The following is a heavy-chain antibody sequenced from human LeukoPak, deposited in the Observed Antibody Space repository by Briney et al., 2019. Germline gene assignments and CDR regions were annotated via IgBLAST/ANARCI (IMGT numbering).Heavy chain of an antibody. D-gene: IGHD3-22*01. V-gene: IGHV4-39*01. J-gene: IGHJ5*02. CDR2: MYYNGRT. CDR1: GGSISSSSYY. Sequence: SETLSLTCSVSGGSISSSSYYCAWIRQPPGKGLEWVGRMYYNGRTYYNPSLKSRITMSEDVSRNQFSLTLRSVTAADTAVYYCARLFADNYYDSSGYGGNWFDPWGQGTLVTVSS. CDR3: ARLFADNYYDSSGYGGNWFDP.